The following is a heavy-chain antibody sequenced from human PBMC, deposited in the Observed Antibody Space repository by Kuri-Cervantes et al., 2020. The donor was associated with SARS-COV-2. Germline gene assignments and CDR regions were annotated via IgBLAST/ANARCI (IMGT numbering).Heavy chain of an antibody. J-gene: IGHJ4*02. V-gene: IGHV3-53*01. CDR3: ARTVTTTPDY. CDR1: GFTFDDYG. D-gene: IGHD4-11*01. CDR2: IYSGGST. Sequence: GGSLRLSCAASGFTFDDYGMSWVRQAPGKGLEWVSVIYSGGSTYYADSVKCRFTISRDNSKNTLYLQMNSLRAEDTAVYYCARTVTTTPDYWGQGTLVTVSS.